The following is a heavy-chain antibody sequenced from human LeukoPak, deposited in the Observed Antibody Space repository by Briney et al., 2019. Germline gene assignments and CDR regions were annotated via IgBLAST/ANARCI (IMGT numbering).Heavy chain of an antibody. V-gene: IGHV4-34*01. CDR2: INHSGST. CDR1: GGSFSGYY. CDR3: ASPRRYCSSTSCYKGGAFDI. Sequence: PSETLSLTCAVYGGSFSGYYWSWLRQPPGKGLEWIGEINHSGSTNYNPSLKSRVTISVDTSKNQFSLKLSSVTAADTAVYYCASPRRYCSSTSCYKGGAFDIWGQGTMVTVSS. J-gene: IGHJ3*02. D-gene: IGHD2-2*02.